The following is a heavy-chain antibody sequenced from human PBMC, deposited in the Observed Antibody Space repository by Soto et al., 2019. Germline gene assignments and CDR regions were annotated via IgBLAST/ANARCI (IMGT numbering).Heavy chain of an antibody. Sequence: GGSLRLSCAASGFSFSNYGMHWVRQAPGKGLEWVALISYDGRNKYYGDSVEGRFTISRDNSKNTVDLQMNSLRVEDTAVYYCVKDXLERLRARASDFHGVDVWGQGTKVTVSS. CDR1: GFSFSNYG. D-gene: IGHD1-1*01. J-gene: IGHJ6*02. V-gene: IGHV3-30*18. CDR2: ISYDGRNK. CDR3: VKDXLERLRARASDFHGVDV.